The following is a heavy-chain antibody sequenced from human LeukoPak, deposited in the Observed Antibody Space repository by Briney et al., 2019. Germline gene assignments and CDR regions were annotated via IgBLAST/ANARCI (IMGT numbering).Heavy chain of an antibody. D-gene: IGHD3-3*01. Sequence: GGSLRLSCAASGFTFSSYWMSWVRQAPGKGLEWVANIKQDGSEKYYVDSVKGRFTISRDNAKNSLYLQMNSLRAEDTAVYYCARDPRRPKQYDFWSGYYLDWGQGTLVTVSS. V-gene: IGHV3-7*01. CDR1: GFTFSSYW. CDR3: ARDPRRPKQYDFWSGYYLD. CDR2: IKQDGSEK. J-gene: IGHJ4*02.